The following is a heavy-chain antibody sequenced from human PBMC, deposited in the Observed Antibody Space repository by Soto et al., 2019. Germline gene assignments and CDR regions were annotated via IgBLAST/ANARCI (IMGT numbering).Heavy chain of an antibody. CDR2: ISYDGSNK. J-gene: IGHJ4*02. D-gene: IGHD1-20*01. CDR1: GFTFSSYG. V-gene: IGHV3-30*18. Sequence: QVQLVESGGGVVQPGRSLRLSCAASGFTFSSYGMHWVRQAPGKGLAWVAVISYDGSNKYYADSVKGRFTISRDNSKNTLYLQMNSLRAEDTAVYYCAKDPGYNWNQYYFDYWGQGTLVTVSS. CDR3: AKDPGYNWNQYYFDY.